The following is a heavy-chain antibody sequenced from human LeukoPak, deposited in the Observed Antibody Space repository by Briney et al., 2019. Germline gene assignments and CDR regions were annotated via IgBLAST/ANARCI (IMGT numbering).Heavy chain of an antibody. CDR1: GYTFTSYG. J-gene: IGHJ5*02. V-gene: IGHV1-18*01. CDR2: ISAYNGNT. CDR3: ARDFIAAPGTPNWFDP. Sequence: ASVKVSCKASGYTFTSYGISWVRQAPGQGLEWMGWISAYNGNTNYAQKLQGRVTMTTDTSTSTAYMELRSLRSDGTAVYYCARDFIAAPGTPNWFDPWGQGTLVTVSA. D-gene: IGHD6-13*01.